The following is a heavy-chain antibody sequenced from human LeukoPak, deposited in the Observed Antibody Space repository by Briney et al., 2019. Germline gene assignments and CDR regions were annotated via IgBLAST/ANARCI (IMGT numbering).Heavy chain of an antibody. Sequence: GGSLRLSCAASGFTFSDYAMSWVRQAPGKGLEWVSGVSGSGSSSYYVDSVNGRFTISRDNSKNTLYLQMNSLRAEDTAVYYCAGRGTYCSSTSCPSIDYWGQGTLVTVSS. J-gene: IGHJ4*02. CDR3: AGRGTYCSSTSCPSIDY. V-gene: IGHV3-23*01. CDR1: GFTFSDYA. CDR2: VSGSGSSS. D-gene: IGHD2-2*01.